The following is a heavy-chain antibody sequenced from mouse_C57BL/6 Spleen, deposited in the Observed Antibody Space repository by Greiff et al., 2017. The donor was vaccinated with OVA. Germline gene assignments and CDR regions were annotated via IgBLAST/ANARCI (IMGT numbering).Heavy chain of an antibody. Sequence: EVKLMESGGGLVKPGGSLKLSCAASGFTFSSYAMSWVRQTPEKRLEWVATISDGGSYTYYPDNVKGRFAISRDNAKNNLYLQMSHLKSEDTAMYYCAREGGSPYYYAMDYWGQGTSVTVSS. J-gene: IGHJ4*01. V-gene: IGHV5-4*01. CDR2: ISDGGSYT. CDR1: GFTFSSYA. CDR3: AREGGSPYYYAMDY.